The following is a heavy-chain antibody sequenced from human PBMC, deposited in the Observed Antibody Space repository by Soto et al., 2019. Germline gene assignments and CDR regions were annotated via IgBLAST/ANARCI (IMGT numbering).Heavy chain of an antibody. J-gene: IGHJ2*01. CDR2: MNPNSGNT. Sequence: ASVEVSCKASGYTFTTYDINWVRQATGQGLEWMGWMNPNSGNTGYAQKFQGRVTMTRNTSISTAYMELSSLRSEDTAVYYCASDTTDRGWYFDLWGRGTLVTVSS. CDR1: GYTFTTYD. V-gene: IGHV1-8*01. D-gene: IGHD4-17*01. CDR3: ASDTTDRGWYFDL.